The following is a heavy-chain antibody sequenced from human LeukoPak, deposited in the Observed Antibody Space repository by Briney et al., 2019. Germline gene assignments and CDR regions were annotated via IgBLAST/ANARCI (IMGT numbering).Heavy chain of an antibody. J-gene: IGHJ4*02. CDR2: ISGSGGST. Sequence: PGGSLRLSCAATGLTFSSYAMSWVRQAPGKGLEWVSGISGSGGSTYYAGSVKGRFSISRDNSKNTLYLQMNSLGAEDTAVYYCAKGPLIEVAGTTWDYWGQGTLVTVSS. CDR3: AKGPLIEVAGTTWDY. CDR1: GLTFSSYA. V-gene: IGHV3-23*01. D-gene: IGHD6-19*01.